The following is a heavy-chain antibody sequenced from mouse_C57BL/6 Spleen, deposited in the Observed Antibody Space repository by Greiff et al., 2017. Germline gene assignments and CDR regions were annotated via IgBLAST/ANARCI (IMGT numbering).Heavy chain of an antibody. CDR1: GYTFTDYY. D-gene: IGHD1-1*01. CDR2: IYPGSGNT. CDR3: ARSGITTVVAPGLDY. Sequence: QVQLQQSGPELVRPGASVKLSCKASGYTFTDYYINWVKQRPGQGLEWIARIYPGSGNTYYNEKFKGKATLTAEKSSSTAYMQLSSLTSEDSAVYFCARSGITTVVAPGLDYWGQGTTLTVSS. J-gene: IGHJ2*01. V-gene: IGHV1-76*01.